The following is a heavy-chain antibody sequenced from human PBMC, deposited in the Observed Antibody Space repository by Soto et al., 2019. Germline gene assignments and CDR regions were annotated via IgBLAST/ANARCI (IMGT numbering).Heavy chain of an antibody. CDR2: IRSKANSYAT. CDR1: GFTFSGSA. Sequence: QPGGSLRLSCAASGFTFSGSAMHWVRQASGKGLEWVGRIRSKANSYATAYAASVKGRFTISRDDSKNTAYLQMNSLKTEDTAVYYCTRTPRPRYFGVVIRGFDPWGQGTLVTVSS. V-gene: IGHV3-73*01. CDR3: TRTPRPRYFGVVIRGFDP. D-gene: IGHD3-3*01. J-gene: IGHJ5*02.